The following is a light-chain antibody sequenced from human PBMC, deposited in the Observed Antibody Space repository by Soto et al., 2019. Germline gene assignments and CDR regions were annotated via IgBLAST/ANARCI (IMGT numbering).Light chain of an antibody. CDR3: QLLHGCPIT. V-gene: IGKV1-5*03. CDR1: QSISSW. CDR2: KAS. Sequence: DIQMTQSPSTLSASVEDRVTINCRASQSISSWLAWYQQKPGKAPKLLIYKASSLESGVPSRFSGSGSGTEFTLTITSLQPDDFAPYSCQLLHGCPITFGQATRLEIK. J-gene: IGKJ5*01.